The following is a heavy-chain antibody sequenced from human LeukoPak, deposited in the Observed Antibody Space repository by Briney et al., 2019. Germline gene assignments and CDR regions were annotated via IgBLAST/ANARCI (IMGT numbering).Heavy chain of an antibody. CDR3: ARGLRYFDWTPSDV. D-gene: IGHD3-9*01. J-gene: IGHJ6*02. Sequence: PETLSLTCAVHGGSFSGYYWSWIRQPPGEGLEWIGEINHSGSTNYNPSLKSRVTISVDTSKNQFSLKLRSVTAADTAVYYCARGLRYFDWTPSDVWGQGTTVTVSS. CDR2: INHSGST. V-gene: IGHV4-34*01. CDR1: GGSFSGYY.